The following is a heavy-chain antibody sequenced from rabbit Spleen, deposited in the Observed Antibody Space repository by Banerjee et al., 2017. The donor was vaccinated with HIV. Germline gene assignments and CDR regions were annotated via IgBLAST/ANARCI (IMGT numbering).Heavy chain of an antibody. V-gene: IGHV1S40*01. D-gene: IGHD1-1*01. CDR3: ARAYASGDYIDVYFDL. J-gene: IGHJ4*01. CDR2: IYIGDGNT. Sequence: QSLEESGGDLVKPGASLTLTCTASGFSLSNIYYMCWVRQAPGKGLEWIACIYIGDGNTYYASRAKGRFTISKTSSTTVTLQMTSLTAADTATYFCARAYASGDYIDVYFDLWGQGTLVTVS. CDR1: GFSLSNIYY.